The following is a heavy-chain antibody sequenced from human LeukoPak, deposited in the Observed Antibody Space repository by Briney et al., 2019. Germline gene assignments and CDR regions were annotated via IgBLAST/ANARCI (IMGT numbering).Heavy chain of an antibody. V-gene: IGHV1-2*02. D-gene: IGHD6-13*01. Sequence: ASVKVSCKASGYTFTDYYLHWVRQAPGQGLEWMGWINPYTGGTIYAQKFQGTVTMTRDTSINTAYMELNRLRSDDTAVYYCERGRDSDSWYFDWFDPWGHGTLVTVSS. CDR2: INPYTGGT. CDR1: GYTFTDYY. CDR3: ERGRDSDSWYFDWFDP. J-gene: IGHJ5*02.